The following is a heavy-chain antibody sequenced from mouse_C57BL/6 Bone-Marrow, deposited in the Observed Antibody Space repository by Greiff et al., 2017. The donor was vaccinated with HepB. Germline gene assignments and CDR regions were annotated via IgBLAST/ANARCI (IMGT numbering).Heavy chain of an antibody. V-gene: IGHV5-4*01. CDR1: GFTFSSYA. J-gene: IGHJ4*01. CDR2: ISDGGSYT. CDR3: AGECPSERAMDY. D-gene: IGHD6-1*01. Sequence: DVKLVESGGGLVKPGGSLKLSCAASGFTFSSYAMSWVRQTPEKRLEWVATISDGGSYTYYPDNVKGRFTISRDTAKNNLYLQMSHLKSEDTAMYYCAGECPSERAMDYWGQGTSVTVSS.